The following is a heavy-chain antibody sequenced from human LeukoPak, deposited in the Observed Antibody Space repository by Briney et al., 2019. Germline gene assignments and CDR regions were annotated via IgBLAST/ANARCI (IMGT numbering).Heavy chain of an antibody. V-gene: IGHV3-7*01. D-gene: IGHD3-16*01. Sequence: GGSLRLSCAASEFTFRSYWMSWVRQAPGKGLEWVANIKQDGSEKYYVDSVKGRFTISRDNAKNSLYLQMNSLRAEDTAVYYCARDRLWGTDYWGQGTLVTVSS. CDR1: EFTFRSYW. CDR3: ARDRLWGTDY. CDR2: IKQDGSEK. J-gene: IGHJ4*02.